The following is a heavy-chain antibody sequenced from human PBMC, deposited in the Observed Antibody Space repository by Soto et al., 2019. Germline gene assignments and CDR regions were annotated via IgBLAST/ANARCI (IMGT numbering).Heavy chain of an antibody. CDR3: ARGMGRTNWFDP. J-gene: IGHJ5*02. D-gene: IGHD6-13*01. Sequence: AGGSLRLSCAASGFTFSSYWMHWVRQAPGKGLVWVSRINSDGSSTSYADSVKGRFTISRDNAKNTLYLQMNSLRAEDTAVYYCARGMGRTNWFDPWGQGTRVTVSS. V-gene: IGHV3-74*01. CDR1: GFTFSSYW. CDR2: INSDGSST.